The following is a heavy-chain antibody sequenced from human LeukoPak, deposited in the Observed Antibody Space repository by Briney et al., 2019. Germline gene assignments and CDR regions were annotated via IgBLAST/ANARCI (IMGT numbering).Heavy chain of an antibody. J-gene: IGHJ5*02. CDR3: ARASAYSISSGVNL. V-gene: IGHV4-34*01. D-gene: IGHD6-6*01. Sequence: SETLSLTCTVSGGSISSYYWSWIRQPPGMGLEWIGEINESGSTNYNPSLKSRVTISVDTPKRQFSLKLSSVTAADTAVYYCARASAYSISSGVNLWGQGTLVTVSS. CDR1: GGSISSYY. CDR2: INESGST.